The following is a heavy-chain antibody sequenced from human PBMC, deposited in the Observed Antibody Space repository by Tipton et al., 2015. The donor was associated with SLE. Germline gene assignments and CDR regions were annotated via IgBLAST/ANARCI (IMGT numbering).Heavy chain of an antibody. V-gene: IGHV4-4*08. Sequence: LRLSCTVSGGSISSYYWSWIRQPPGKGLEWIGYIYTSGSTNYNPSLKSRVTISVDTSKNQFSLKLSSVTAADTAVYYCARLYSGSRGAFDIWGQGTMVTVSS. CDR2: IYTSGST. J-gene: IGHJ3*02. CDR1: GGSISSYY. CDR3: ARLYSGSRGAFDI. D-gene: IGHD1-26*01.